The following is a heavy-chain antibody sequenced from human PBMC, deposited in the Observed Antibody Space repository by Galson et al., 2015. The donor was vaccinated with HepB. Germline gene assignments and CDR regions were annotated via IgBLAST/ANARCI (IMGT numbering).Heavy chain of an antibody. D-gene: IGHD2-2*01. CDR3: AKDEGYCSSTSCRGDGAFDI. V-gene: IGHV3-30*18. CDR1: GFTFSSYG. J-gene: IGHJ3*02. CDR2: ISYDGSNK. Sequence: SLRLSCAASGFTFSSYGMHWVRQAPGKGLEWVAVISYDGSNKYYADSVKGRFTISRDNSKNTLYLQMNSLRAEDTAVYYCAKDEGYCSSTSCRGDGAFDIWGQGTMVTVSS.